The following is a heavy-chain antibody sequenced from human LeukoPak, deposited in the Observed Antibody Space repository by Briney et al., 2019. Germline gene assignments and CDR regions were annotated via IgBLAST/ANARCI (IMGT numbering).Heavy chain of an antibody. J-gene: IGHJ6*03. CDR1: GFTFSSYS. V-gene: IGHV3-21*01. Sequence: GGSLRLSCAASGFTFSSYSMNWVRQAPGKGLEWVSSISSSSSYIYYADSVKGRFTISRGNAKNSLYLQMNSLRAEDTAVYYCARTPEYYYYMDVWGKGTTVTVSS. D-gene: IGHD1-14*01. CDR2: ISSSSSYI. CDR3: ARTPEYYYYMDV.